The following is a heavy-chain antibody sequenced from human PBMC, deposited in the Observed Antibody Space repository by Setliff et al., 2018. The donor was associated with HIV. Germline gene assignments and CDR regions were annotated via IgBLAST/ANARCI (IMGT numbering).Heavy chain of an antibody. CDR1: GFTFSDYY. CDR2: ISSTGATI. J-gene: IGHJ6*03. CDR3: ARMAYDGSGHYDYYYMDV. D-gene: IGHD3-22*01. V-gene: IGHV3-11*04. Sequence: GGSLRLSCAASGFTFSDYYMTWIRQAPGKGLECVSYISSTGATIYYADSVRGRFTISRDNAKNSLDLQMNSLRAEETAVYFCARMAYDGSGHYDYYYMDVWGKGTTVTVSS.